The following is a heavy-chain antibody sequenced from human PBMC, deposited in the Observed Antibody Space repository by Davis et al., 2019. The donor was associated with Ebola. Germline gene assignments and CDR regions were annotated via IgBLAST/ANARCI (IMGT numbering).Heavy chain of an antibody. CDR3: ARALGSYYHYSDMDV. V-gene: IGHV1-69*06. J-gene: IGHJ6*02. Sequence: AASVKVSCKASGDTFNSYVISWVRQAPGQGLEWMGGIIPIFDTTKYAQPFQGRVTITAEKSTSTAYMEVSSLRSEDTAVYYCARALGSYYHYSDMDVWGQGTTVTVSS. CDR1: GDTFNSYV. CDR2: IIPIFDTT. D-gene: IGHD7-27*01.